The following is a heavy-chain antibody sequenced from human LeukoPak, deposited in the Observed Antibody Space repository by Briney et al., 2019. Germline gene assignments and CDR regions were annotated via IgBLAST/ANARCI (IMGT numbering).Heavy chain of an antibody. V-gene: IGHV4-39*07. Sequence: PSETLSLTCTVSGGSISSSSYYWGWIRQPPGKGLEWIGSIYYSGSTNYNPSLKSRVTISVDTSKNQFSLKLSSVTAADTAVYYWARDGGGGYCSSTSCEEYNWFDPWGQGTLVTVSS. CDR3: ARDGGGGYCSSTSCEEYNWFDP. D-gene: IGHD2-2*01. J-gene: IGHJ5*02. CDR2: IYYSGST. CDR1: GGSISSSSYY.